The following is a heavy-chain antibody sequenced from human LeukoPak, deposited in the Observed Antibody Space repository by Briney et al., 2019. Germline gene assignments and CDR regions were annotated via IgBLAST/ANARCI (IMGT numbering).Heavy chain of an antibody. CDR2: ISSSSSYI. D-gene: IGHD3-10*01. CDR3: ANELGTGYYFDY. Sequence: GGSLRPSCAASGFTFSSYSMNWVRQAPGKGLEWVSSISSSSSYIYYADSVKGRFTISRDNAKNSLYLQMNSLRAEDTAVYYCANELGTGYYFDYWGQGTLVTVSS. J-gene: IGHJ4*02. CDR1: GFTFSSYS. V-gene: IGHV3-21*01.